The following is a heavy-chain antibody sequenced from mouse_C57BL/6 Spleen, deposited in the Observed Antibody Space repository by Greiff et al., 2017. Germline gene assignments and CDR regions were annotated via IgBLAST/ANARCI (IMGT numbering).Heavy chain of an antibody. CDR3: ARSGDYYGSSNWYFDV. V-gene: IGHV5-4*03. J-gene: IGHJ1*03. CDR2: ISDGGSYT. CDR1: GFTFSSYA. Sequence: DVKLVESGGGLVKPGGSLKLSCAASGFTFSSYAMSWVRQTPEKRLEWVATISDGGSYTYYPDNVKGRFTISRDNAKNNLYLQMSHLKSEDTAMYYCARSGDYYGSSNWYFDVWGTGTTVTVSS. D-gene: IGHD1-1*01.